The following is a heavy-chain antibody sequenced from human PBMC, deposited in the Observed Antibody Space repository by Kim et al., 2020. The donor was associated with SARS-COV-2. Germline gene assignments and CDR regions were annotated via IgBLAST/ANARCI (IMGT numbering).Heavy chain of an antibody. CDR3: ARMPIGQLVLLQYPPVGGYFDY. Sequence: SETLSLTCTVSGGSISSYYWSWIRQPPGKGLEWIGYIYYSGSTNYNPSLKSRVTISVDTSKNQFSLKLSSVTAADTAVYYCARMPIGQLVLLQYPPVGGYFDYWGQGTLVTVSS. CDR1: GGSISSYY. D-gene: IGHD6-13*01. CDR2: IYYSGST. J-gene: IGHJ4*02. V-gene: IGHV4-59*01.